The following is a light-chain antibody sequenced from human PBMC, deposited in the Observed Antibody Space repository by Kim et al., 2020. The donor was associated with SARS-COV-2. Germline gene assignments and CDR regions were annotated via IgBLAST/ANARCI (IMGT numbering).Light chain of an antibody. CDR3: QQFHPSRT. V-gene: IGKV1-5*01. Sequence: AASVGGRVTITSRASHSIYRWLARYQQKPGTAPKVLIYDASTLESGVPSRFSGSGSGTEFTLTISSLQPDDFATYYCQQFHPSRTFGQGTKVDIK. CDR1: HSIYRW. J-gene: IGKJ1*01. CDR2: DAS.